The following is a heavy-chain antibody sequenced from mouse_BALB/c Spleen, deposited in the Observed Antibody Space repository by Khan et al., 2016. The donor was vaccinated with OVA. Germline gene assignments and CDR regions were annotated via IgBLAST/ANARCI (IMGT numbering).Heavy chain of an antibody. V-gene: IGHV14-3*02. CDR3: VRDYWDVFAY. CDR2: IDPANGNT. Sequence: VQLNQSGAELVKPGASVKLSCTASGFNIKDTYIHWVKQRHEQGLEWIGRIDPANGNTKYDPKFKGKATKTADTSSNTAYLQLSSLTSEDTAVYYCVRDYWDVFAYWGQGTLVTVSA. D-gene: IGHD4-1*01. CDR1: GFNIKDTY. J-gene: IGHJ3*01.